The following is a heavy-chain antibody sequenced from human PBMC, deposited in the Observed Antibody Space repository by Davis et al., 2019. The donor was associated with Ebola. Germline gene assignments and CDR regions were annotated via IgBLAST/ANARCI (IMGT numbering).Heavy chain of an antibody. D-gene: IGHD2-2*01. J-gene: IGHJ4*02. Sequence: PAGSLRLSCAVYGGSFSGYYWSWIRQPPGKGLEWIGEINHSGSTNYNPSLKSRVTISVDTSKNQFSLKLSSVTAADTAVYYCARVQYCSSTSCYPYYFDYWGQGTLVTVSS. CDR3: ARVQYCSSTSCYPYYFDY. V-gene: IGHV4-34*01. CDR1: GGSFSGYY. CDR2: INHSGST.